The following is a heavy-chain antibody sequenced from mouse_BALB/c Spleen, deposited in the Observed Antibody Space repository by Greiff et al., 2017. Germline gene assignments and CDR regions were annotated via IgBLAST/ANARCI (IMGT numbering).Heavy chain of an antibody. CDR2: ISSGGSYT. Sequence: VKLVESGGDLVKPGGSLKLSCAASGFTFSSYGMSWVRQTPDKRLEWVATISSGGSYTYYPDSVKGRFTISRDNAKNTLYLQMSSLKSEDTAMYYCARLGRRYFDVWGAGTTVTVSS. V-gene: IGHV5-6*02. J-gene: IGHJ1*01. D-gene: IGHD4-1*01. CDR1: GFTFSSYG. CDR3: ARLGRRYFDV.